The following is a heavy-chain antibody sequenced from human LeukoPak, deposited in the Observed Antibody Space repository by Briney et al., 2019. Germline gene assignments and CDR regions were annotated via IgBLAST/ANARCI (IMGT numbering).Heavy chain of an antibody. Sequence: SETLSLTCTVSGGSISSDGYYWSWIRQHPGKGLEWIGYIYYSWSTYYNLSLKRRVTISVDTSKNQFSLKLSSVTAADTAVYYCAISYSNYHYYIDVCGKGTTVTVSS. V-gene: IGHV4-31*03. CDR3: AISYSNYHYYIDV. D-gene: IGHD4-11*01. CDR1: GGSISSDGYY. J-gene: IGHJ6*03. CDR2: IYYSWST.